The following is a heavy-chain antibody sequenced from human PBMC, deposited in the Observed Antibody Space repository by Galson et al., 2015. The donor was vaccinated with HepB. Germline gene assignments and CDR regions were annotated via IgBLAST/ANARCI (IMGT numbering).Heavy chain of an antibody. CDR2: INPNSGGT. CDR3: ARVPQYGTDYYDSSGYYYVY. CDR1: GYTFTGYY. D-gene: IGHD3-22*01. J-gene: IGHJ4*02. V-gene: IGHV1-2*06. Sequence: SVKVSCKASGYTFTGYYMNWVRQAPGQGLEWMGRINPNSGGTNYAQKFQGRVTMTRDTSISTAYMELSRLRSDDTAVYYCARVPQYGTDYYDSSGYYYVYWGQGTLVTVSS.